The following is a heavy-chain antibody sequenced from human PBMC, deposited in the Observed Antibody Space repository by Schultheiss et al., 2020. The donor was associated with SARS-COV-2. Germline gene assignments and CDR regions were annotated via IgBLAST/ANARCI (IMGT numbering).Heavy chain of an antibody. D-gene: IGHD2-2*01. CDR1: GYTFTGYY. CDR3: ARDCRSTSCYVAFEF. CDR2: INPNSGGT. V-gene: IGHV1-2*02. J-gene: IGHJ4*02. Sequence: ASVKVSCKASGYTFTGYYMHWVRQAPGQGLEWMGWINPNSGGTNYAQKFQGRVTMTRDTSISTAYMELSRLRSDDTAVYYCARDCRSTSCYVAFEFWGQGTLVTVSS.